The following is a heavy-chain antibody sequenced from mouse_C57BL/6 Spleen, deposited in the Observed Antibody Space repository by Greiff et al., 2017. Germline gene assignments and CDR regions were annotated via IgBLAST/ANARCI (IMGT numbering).Heavy chain of an antibody. Sequence: VHVKQSGAELVRPGASVKLSCTASGFNIKDYYMHWVKQRPEQGLEWIGRIDPEDGDTEYAPKFQGKATMTADTSSNTAYLQLSSLTSEDTAVYYCTTADYDSDWYFDVWGTGTTVTVSS. CDR3: TTADYDSDWYFDV. V-gene: IGHV14-1*01. D-gene: IGHD2-4*01. J-gene: IGHJ1*03. CDR2: IDPEDGDT. CDR1: GFNIKDYY.